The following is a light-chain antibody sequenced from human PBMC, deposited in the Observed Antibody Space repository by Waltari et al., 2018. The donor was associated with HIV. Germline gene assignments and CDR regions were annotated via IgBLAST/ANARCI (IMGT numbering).Light chain of an antibody. CDR3: CSYAGSSTLEV. V-gene: IGLV2-23*01. Sequence: PGQSITISCTGTSSDVGSYNLVSWYQQHPDKAPKLMIYEGSKRPSGVSNRFSGSKSGNTASLTISGLQAEDEADYYCCSYAGSSTLEVFGGGTKLTVL. J-gene: IGLJ2*01. CDR2: EGS. CDR1: SSDVGSYNL.